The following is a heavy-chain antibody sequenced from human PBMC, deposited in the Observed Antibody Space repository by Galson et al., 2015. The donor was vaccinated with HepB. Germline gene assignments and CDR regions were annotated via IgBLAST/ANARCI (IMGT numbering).Heavy chain of an antibody. J-gene: IGHJ4*02. V-gene: IGHV1-8*02. Sequence: VKVSCKASGYTFTGYYMHWVRQATGQGLEWMGWMNPNSGNTGYAQKFQGRVTMTRNTSISTAYMELSSLRSEDTAVYYCARLRGSYSLWGQGTLVTVSS. D-gene: IGHD1-26*01. CDR2: MNPNSGNT. CDR3: ARLRGSYSL. CDR1: GYTFTGYY.